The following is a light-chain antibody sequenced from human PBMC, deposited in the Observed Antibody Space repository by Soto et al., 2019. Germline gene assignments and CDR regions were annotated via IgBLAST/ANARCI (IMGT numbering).Light chain of an antibody. CDR3: QHYQNLWA. V-gene: IGKV3-15*01. Sequence: EIVLTQSPGTLSLSPGEGATLSCRASQSINSFLAWYQQRRGQAPRLLIYGASSRATGIPARFSGSGSGTEFTLTISSLQSEDFAVYYCQHYQNLWAFGQGTKVDIK. J-gene: IGKJ1*01. CDR2: GAS. CDR1: QSINSF.